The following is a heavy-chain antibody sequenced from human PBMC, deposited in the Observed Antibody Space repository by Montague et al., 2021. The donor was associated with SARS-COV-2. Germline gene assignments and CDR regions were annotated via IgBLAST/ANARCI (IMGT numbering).Heavy chain of an antibody. V-gene: IGHV3-9*01. Sequence: SLRLSCAASGFTFGDYAMQWVRQAPGKGLEWVSGTSWNSGSIGYADSVKGRFTISRDNAKNSLYLQMNSLRAEDTALYYCTKARSGSYWDPYYFDYWGQGTLVTVSS. CDR3: TKARSGSYWDPYYFDY. CDR1: GFTFGDYA. D-gene: IGHD1-26*01. J-gene: IGHJ4*02. CDR2: TSWNSGSI.